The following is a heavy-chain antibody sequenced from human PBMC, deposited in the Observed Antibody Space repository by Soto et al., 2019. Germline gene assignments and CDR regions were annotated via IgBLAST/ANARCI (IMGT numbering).Heavy chain of an antibody. CDR2: IYYSGST. CDR1: GGSISSYY. Sequence: SETLSLTCTVSGGSISSYYWSWIRQPPGKGLEWIGYIYYSGSTNYNPSLKSRVTISVDTSKNQFSLKLSSVTAADTAVYYCARHAVIVVVPAAYYYYYMDVWGKGTTVTVSS. V-gene: IGHV4-59*08. D-gene: IGHD2-2*01. CDR3: ARHAVIVVVPAAYYYYYMDV. J-gene: IGHJ6*03.